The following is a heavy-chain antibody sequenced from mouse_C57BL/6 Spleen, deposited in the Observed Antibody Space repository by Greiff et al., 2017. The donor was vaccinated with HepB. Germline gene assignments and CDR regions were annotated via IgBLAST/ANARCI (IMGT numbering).Heavy chain of an antibody. CDR2: IYPGDGDT. Sequence: QVQLQQSGAELVKPGASVKISCKASGYAFSSYWMNWVKQRPGKGLEWIGQIYPGDGDTNYNGKFKGKATLTADKSSSTAYMQLSSLTSEDSAVYFCAREAAQAGDYYAMDYWGQGTSVTVSS. V-gene: IGHV1-80*01. CDR1: GYAFSSYW. D-gene: IGHD3-2*02. CDR3: AREAAQAGDYYAMDY. J-gene: IGHJ4*01.